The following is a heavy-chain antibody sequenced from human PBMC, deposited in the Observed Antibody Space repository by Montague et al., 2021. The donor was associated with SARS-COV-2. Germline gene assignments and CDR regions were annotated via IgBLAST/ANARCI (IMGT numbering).Heavy chain of an antibody. V-gene: IGHV3-74*01. D-gene: IGHD2-21*01. CDR1: GFTFSSYR. J-gene: IGHJ6*03. CDR3: ARVFPGYYYYMDV. CDR2: INSDGSST. Sequence: SLRLSCAASGFTFSSYRMHWVRQAPGKGLVWVSRINSDGSSTSYADSVKGRFTISRDNAKNTLYLQMNSLRAEDTAVYYCARVFPGYYYYMDVWGKGTTVTVSS.